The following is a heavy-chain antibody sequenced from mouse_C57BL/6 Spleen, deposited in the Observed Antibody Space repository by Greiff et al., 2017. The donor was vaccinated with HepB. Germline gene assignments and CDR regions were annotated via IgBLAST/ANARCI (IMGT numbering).Heavy chain of an antibody. CDR2: ISDGGSYT. CDR1: GFTFSSYA. Sequence: EVMLVESGGGLVKPGGSLKLSCAASGFTFSSYAMSWVRQTPEKRLEWVATISDGGSYTYYPDNVKGRFTISRDNAKNNLYLQMSHLKSEDTAMYYCARDLLPPYYYAMDYWGQGTSVTVSS. D-gene: IGHD1-1*01. CDR3: ARDLLPPYYYAMDY. V-gene: IGHV5-4*01. J-gene: IGHJ4*01.